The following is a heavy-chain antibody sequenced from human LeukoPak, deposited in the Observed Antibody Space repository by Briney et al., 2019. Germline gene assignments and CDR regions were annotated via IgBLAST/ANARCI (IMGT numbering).Heavy chain of an antibody. V-gene: IGHV4-59*01. D-gene: IGHD5-18*01. CDR2: ISYSGST. CDR3: ARDWGHSYGPPPSSYYYYYGMDV. CDR1: GGSISTYY. Sequence: SETLSLTCTVSGGSISTYYWSWIRQPPGKGLEWIGYISYSGSTNYNPSLKCRVTISVDTSKNHFSLKLSSVTAADTAMYYCARDWGHSYGPPPSSYYYYYGMDVWGQGTTVTVSS. J-gene: IGHJ6*02.